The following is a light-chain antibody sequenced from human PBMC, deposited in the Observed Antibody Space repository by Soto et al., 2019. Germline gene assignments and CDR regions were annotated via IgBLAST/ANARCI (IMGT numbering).Light chain of an antibody. V-gene: IGKV1-5*03. CDR2: KAS. CDR3: QQYNSYPWT. Sequence: DIHLTQSPSTLSASVGDRVTITCRASQSVSIWLAWYRQKPGKAPKPLIYKASSLESGVPSRFSGSGSGTEFTLTISSLQPDDFATYYCQQYNSYPWTFGQGTKVDIK. CDR1: QSVSIW. J-gene: IGKJ1*01.